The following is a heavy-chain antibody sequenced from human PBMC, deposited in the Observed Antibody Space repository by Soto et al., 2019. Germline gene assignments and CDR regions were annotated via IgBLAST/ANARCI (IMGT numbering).Heavy chain of an antibody. CDR2: ISWNSGSI. V-gene: IGHV3-9*01. CDR1: GFTFDDYA. Sequence: EVQLVESGGGLVQPGRSLRLSCAASGFTFDDYAMHWVRQAPGKGLEWVSGISWNSGSIGYADSVKGRFTISRDNAKNSLYLQMNSLRAEDTALYYCAKDGGLKGLVYYFDYWGQGTLVTVSS. J-gene: IGHJ4*02. CDR3: AKDGGLKGLVYYFDY. D-gene: IGHD6-19*01.